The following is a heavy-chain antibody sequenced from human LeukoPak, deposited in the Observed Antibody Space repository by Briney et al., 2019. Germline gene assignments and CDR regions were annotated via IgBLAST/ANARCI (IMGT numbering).Heavy chain of an antibody. CDR3: ARDNSVGDNAWWFDP. V-gene: IGHV1-46*01. Sequence: ASVKVSCKTSGYTFTGYYMHWVRQAPGQGLEWMGLINPTGGSTGYAQKFQGRVTMTRDMSTSTDYMELSSLRSEDTAIYYCARDNSVGDNAWWFDPWGQGTLVTVSS. CDR1: GYTFTGYY. J-gene: IGHJ5*02. CDR2: INPTGGST. D-gene: IGHD1-26*01.